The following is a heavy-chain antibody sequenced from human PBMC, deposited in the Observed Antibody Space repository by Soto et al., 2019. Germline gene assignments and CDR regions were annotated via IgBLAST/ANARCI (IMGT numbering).Heavy chain of an antibody. D-gene: IGHD1-1*01. CDR2: INHSGST. CDR1: GGSFSGYY. J-gene: IGHJ4*02. Sequence: QVQLQQWGAGLLKPSETLSLTCAVYGGSFSGYYWSWIRQPPGKGLEWIGEINHSGSTNYNPSLKSRVTISVDTSNNQFSLKLSSVTAADTAVYYCASLWNGYFDYWGQGTLVTVSS. V-gene: IGHV4-34*01. CDR3: ASLWNGYFDY.